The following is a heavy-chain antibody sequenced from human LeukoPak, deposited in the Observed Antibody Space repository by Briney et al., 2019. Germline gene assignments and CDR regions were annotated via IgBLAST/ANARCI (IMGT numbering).Heavy chain of an antibody. CDR3: TRDPPAVAINTYA. CDR2: IYSGGET. V-gene: IGHV3-66*01. J-gene: IGHJ5*02. CDR1: GVSVSSNF. D-gene: IGHD6-13*01. Sequence: GGSLRLSRAASGVSVSSNFMIWVRQAPGKGLEWVSLIYSGGETSYADSVKGRFSISRDNSKNTLYLQMNSLRVEDTAVYYCTRDPPAVAINTYAWGQGTLVTVSS.